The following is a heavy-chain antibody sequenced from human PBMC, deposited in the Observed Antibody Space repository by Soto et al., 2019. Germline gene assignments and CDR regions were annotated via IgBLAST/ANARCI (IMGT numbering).Heavy chain of an antibody. CDR2: INQDGSEK. V-gene: IGHV3-7*01. CDR1: GFTFSGYW. J-gene: IGHJ4*02. CDR3: AIHCGSPSCFISLSDH. Sequence: VGSLRLSCAASGFTFSGYWMNWVRQAPGKGLEWVANINQDGSEKSYVDSVKGRFTISRGNAKNSLYLQMNSLRAEDTAMYYCAIHCGSPSCFISLSDHWGPGTLVTVSS. D-gene: IGHD2-2*01.